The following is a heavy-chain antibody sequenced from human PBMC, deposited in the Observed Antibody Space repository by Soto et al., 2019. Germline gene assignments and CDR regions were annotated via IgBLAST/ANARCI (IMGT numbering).Heavy chain of an antibody. CDR2: ISAYNGNT. J-gene: IGHJ4*02. Sequence: ASVKVSCEASGDTFTSYGSSWVRQAPGQGREWMGWISAYNGNTNYAQKLQGRVTMTTDTSTRTAYMELRSLRSDDTAVYYCARDAYFKVGATGRPGSSYFDYWGQGTLVPVSS. D-gene: IGHD1-26*01. CDR1: GDTFTSYG. V-gene: IGHV1-18*01. CDR3: ARDAYFKVGATGRPGSSYFDY.